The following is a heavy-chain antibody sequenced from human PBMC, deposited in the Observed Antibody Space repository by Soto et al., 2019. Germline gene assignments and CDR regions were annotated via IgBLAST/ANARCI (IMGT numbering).Heavy chain of an antibody. J-gene: IGHJ4*02. CDR3: TKGGDSWSGYSHY. D-gene: IGHD3-3*01. CDR1: VFTFSNYV. CDR2: ISGSGGSS. Sequence: GWSLRLSCASSVFTFSNYVVRWVRQAPGKGLEWVSGISGSGGSSYSADSVKGRFTISRDNSKNTLFLQMNSLTVEDTAVYYCTKGGDSWSGYSHYWGQGTLVTVSS. V-gene: IGHV3-23*01.